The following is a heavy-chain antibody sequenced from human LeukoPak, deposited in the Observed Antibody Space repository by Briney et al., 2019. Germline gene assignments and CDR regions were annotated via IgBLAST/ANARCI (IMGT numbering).Heavy chain of an antibody. CDR3: LRDRGYSTYDC. CDR1: GLSFSDYS. D-gene: IGHD6-13*01. J-gene: IGHJ4*02. V-gene: IGHV3-21*01. CDR2: ISRSSTYI. Sequence: PGGSLRLSCAASGLSFSDYSMTCVRQAPGEGLEWVSSISRSSTYIYYADSVKGRFTISRDNAKNSLYLQMNTLRAEDTAVYYCLRDRGYSTYDCWGQGTLVTVSS.